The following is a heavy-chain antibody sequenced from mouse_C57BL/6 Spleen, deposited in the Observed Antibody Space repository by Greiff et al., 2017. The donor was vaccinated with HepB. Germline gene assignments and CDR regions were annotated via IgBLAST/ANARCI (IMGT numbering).Heavy chain of an antibody. V-gene: IGHV3-1*01. CDR3: AMELETSQGRWFAY. Sequence: EVQLVESGPGMVKPSQSLSLTCTVTGYSITSGYDWHWIRHFPGNKLEWMGYISYSGSTNYNPSLKSRISITHDTSKNHFFLKLDSVTTEDTATYYCAMELETSQGRWFAYWGQGTLVTVSA. D-gene: IGHD3-2*02. CDR2: ISYSGST. J-gene: IGHJ3*01. CDR1: GYSITSGYD.